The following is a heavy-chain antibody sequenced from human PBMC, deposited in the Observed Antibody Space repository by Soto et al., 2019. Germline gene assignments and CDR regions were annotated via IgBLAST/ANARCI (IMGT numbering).Heavy chain of an antibody. V-gene: IGHV4-59*01. CDR3: ASDREVWFRGWGFGP. CDR1: GGSIKNYY. Sequence: SETLSLTCSVSGGSIKNYYWNWIRQAPGKGLEWIGYIYYSGSTNYHPSLKSRVTISVATSKNQFSLKLTSVTAADTAVDYCASDREVWFRGWGFGPWGQGALVTAPQ. D-gene: IGHD3-16*01. CDR2: IYYSGST. J-gene: IGHJ5*02.